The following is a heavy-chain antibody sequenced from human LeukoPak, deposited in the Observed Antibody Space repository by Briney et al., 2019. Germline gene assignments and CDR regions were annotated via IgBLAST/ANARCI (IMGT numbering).Heavy chain of an antibody. Sequence: PGGSLRLSCAASGFTFSSYGMHWVRQAPGKGLEWVAFIRYDGSNKYYADFVKGRFTISRDNSKNTLYLQMNSLRAEDTAVYYCAKDRDCSGGSCYFNYYYGMDVWGQGTTVTVSS. J-gene: IGHJ6*02. V-gene: IGHV3-30*02. CDR1: GFTFSSYG. CDR2: IRYDGSNK. D-gene: IGHD2-15*01. CDR3: AKDRDCSGGSCYFNYYYGMDV.